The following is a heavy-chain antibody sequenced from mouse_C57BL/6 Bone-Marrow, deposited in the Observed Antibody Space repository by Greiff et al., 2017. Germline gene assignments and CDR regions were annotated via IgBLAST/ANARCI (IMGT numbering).Heavy chain of an antibody. J-gene: IGHJ4*01. CDR1: GYTFTSYW. Sequence: VQPQQPGAELVKPGASVKMSCKASGYTFTSYWITWVKQRPGQGLEWIGDIYPGSGSTNYNEKFKSKATLTVDKSSSTAYMQLSSLTSEDSAVYYCARRRNYYALDYWGQGTSVTVSS. CDR3: ARRRNYYALDY. CDR2: IYPGSGST. V-gene: IGHV1-55*01.